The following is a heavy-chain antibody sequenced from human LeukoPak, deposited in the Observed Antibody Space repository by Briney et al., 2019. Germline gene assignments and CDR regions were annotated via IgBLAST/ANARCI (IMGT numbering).Heavy chain of an antibody. J-gene: IGHJ4*02. CDR1: GYRFTCNG. Sequence: ASVKVSCKASGYRFTCNGISWVRQAPGQGLEWMAWISAYNGNTNYAQKFQGRVIMTTDTSTSTAYMELRSLRSDDTAVYYCARDPDCSSTRCSESPFNYWGQGTLVTVSS. CDR2: ISAYNGNT. D-gene: IGHD2-2*01. CDR3: ARDPDCSSTRCSESPFNY. V-gene: IGHV1-18*01.